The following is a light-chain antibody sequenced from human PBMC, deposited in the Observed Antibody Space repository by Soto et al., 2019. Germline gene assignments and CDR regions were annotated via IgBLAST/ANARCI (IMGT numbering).Light chain of an antibody. V-gene: IGKV1D-12*01. J-gene: IGKJ4*02. CDR3: QQASGFPLP. CDR2: TAS. Sequence: DIQMTQAPSSVSASVGDRVTITCRASQSINSWLAWYQQKPGKDPKLLIYTASNLESGVPSRFSGSGSGTDFSLTISSLQPEDFATYYRQQASGFPLPFGGATRVEI. CDR1: QSINSW.